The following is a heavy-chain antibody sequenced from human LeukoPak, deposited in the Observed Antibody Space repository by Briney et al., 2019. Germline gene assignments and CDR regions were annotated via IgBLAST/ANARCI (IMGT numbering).Heavy chain of an antibody. Sequence: SETLSLTCSVSGGSISSYYWSWIREPPGKGLEWIGYIYYSGSTNYNPSLKSRVTISVDTSKNQFSLKLSSVTAADTAVYYCARRKPSMVRGGYYFDYWGQGTLVTVSS. V-gene: IGHV4-59*08. CDR1: GGSISSYY. CDR3: ARRKPSMVRGGYYFDY. D-gene: IGHD3-10*01. CDR2: IYYSGST. J-gene: IGHJ4*02.